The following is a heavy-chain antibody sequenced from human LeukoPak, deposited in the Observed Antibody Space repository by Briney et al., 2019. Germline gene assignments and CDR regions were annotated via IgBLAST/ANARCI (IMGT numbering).Heavy chain of an antibody. Sequence: ASVKVSCKASGYTFISYGITWVRQAPGQGLEWMGWISPYTTKTNYAQSLQGRVTMTTDTSTSTAYMELRSLRFDDTAVYYCAREGGVGPTAPPDYYSYQMDVWGKGTTVTVSS. D-gene: IGHD1-26*01. CDR3: AREGGVGPTAPPDYYSYQMDV. J-gene: IGHJ6*03. CDR1: GYTFISYG. V-gene: IGHV1-18*01. CDR2: ISPYTTKT.